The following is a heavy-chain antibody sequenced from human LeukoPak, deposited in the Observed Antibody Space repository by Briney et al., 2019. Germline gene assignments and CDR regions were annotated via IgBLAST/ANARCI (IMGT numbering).Heavy chain of an antibody. Sequence: GGSLRLSCAASGFNFSSFGMHWVRQAPGEGLEWVAYIGYTGTNTYYADSVKGRFTISRDNSKNTVHLQMNSLRAADTALYSCARDRTGTYYIAYGGQGTLVTVSS. D-gene: IGHD2-8*02. CDR2: IGYTGTNT. V-gene: IGHV3-30*02. CDR3: ARDRTGTYYIAY. J-gene: IGHJ4*02. CDR1: GFNFSSFG.